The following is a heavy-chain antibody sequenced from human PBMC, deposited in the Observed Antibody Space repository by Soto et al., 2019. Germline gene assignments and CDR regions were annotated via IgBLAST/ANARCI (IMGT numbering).Heavy chain of an antibody. CDR1: GNTVPNYA. CDR3: ARRYYYDSSGYYYVFDY. Sequence: ASVKVSCKASGNTVPNYAIHWVRQAPGQRLEWMGWINGYNGNTYYAQKLQGRVTITTDTSTSTAYMELRSLRSDDTAVYYCARRYYYDSSGYYYVFDYWGQGTLVTVSS. D-gene: IGHD3-22*01. V-gene: IGHV1-18*01. J-gene: IGHJ4*02. CDR2: INGYNGNT.